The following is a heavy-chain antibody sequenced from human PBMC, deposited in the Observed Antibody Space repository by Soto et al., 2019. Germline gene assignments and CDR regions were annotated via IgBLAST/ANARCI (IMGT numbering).Heavy chain of an antibody. V-gene: IGHV3-7*04. CDR2: SRTDTDDR. Sequence: VQLVESGGGLVQPGGSLRLSCTVSGFNFSSYWMNWVRQAPGKGLEWVANSRTDTDDRFHADSVKGRFSISRDNAKKSLFLQMNSLRVEDTDGYYCARQDGTCDYWGQGILVTVSS. J-gene: IGHJ4*02. CDR1: GFNFSSYW. CDR3: ARQDGTCDY. D-gene: IGHD1-26*01.